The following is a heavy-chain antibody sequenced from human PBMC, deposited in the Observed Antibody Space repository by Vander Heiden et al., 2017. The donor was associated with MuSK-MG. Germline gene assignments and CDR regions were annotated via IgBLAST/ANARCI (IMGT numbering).Heavy chain of an antibody. V-gene: IGHV3-33*01. CDR2: IWYDGSNK. CDR3: ARGRGDYYDSSGPSYYFDY. D-gene: IGHD3-22*01. CDR1: GFTFSSYG. J-gene: IGHJ4*02. Sequence: QVQLVESGGVVVQPGRSLRLSCAASGFTFSSYGMHWVRQAPGKGLEWVAVIWYDGSNKYYADSVKGRFTISRDNSKNTLYLQMNSLRAEDTAVYYCARGRGDYYDSSGPSYYFDYWGQGTLVTVSS.